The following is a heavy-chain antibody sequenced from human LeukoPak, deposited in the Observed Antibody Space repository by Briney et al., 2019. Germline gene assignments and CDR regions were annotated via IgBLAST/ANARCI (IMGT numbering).Heavy chain of an antibody. CDR2: IYSGGTT. J-gene: IGHJ4*02. D-gene: IGHD3-16*01. CDR3: ARVESVMASYFDL. CDR1: RFTVSINC. V-gene: IGHV3-53*04. Sequence: GGSLRLSCAPSRFTVSINCMSCGGQAPGKGLEWVSTIYSGGTTYYADSVMGRFTISRHNSRNTLYLQMNSLRAEDTAVYYFARVESVMASYFDLWGQGTLVTVSS.